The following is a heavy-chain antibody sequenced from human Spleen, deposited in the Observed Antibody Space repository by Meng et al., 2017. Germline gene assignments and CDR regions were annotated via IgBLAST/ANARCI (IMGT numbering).Heavy chain of an antibody. CDR2: INPKSGDT. J-gene: IGHJ4*02. CDR1: GYTFPDYW. D-gene: IGHD6-13*01. CDR3: ARDEDISAAGKLFGDY. V-gene: IGHV1-2*06. Sequence: EQPGASVKVSCKASGYTFPDYWLHWVRRAPGQGLEWMGRINPKSGDTHYAQRFQGRVTMTGDTSISTAYMELSGLRSDDTAMYYCARDEDISAAGKLFGDYWGQGTLVTVSS.